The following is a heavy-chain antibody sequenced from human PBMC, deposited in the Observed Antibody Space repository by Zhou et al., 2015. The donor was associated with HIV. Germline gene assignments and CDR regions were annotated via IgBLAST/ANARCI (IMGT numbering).Heavy chain of an antibody. CDR3: ARVTVRIYYGMDV. Sequence: QVHLVQSGTEEKKPGASMKVSCKSSGYTFVDYGIHWLRQAPGQSLEWVGWISGGNGNTKYLQMYEGRVTLTRDISASTAYMEVNSLRPEDTAVYYCARVTVRIYYGMDVWGQGTTVTVSS. J-gene: IGHJ6*02. D-gene: IGHD4-17*01. V-gene: IGHV1-3*05. CDR1: GYTFVDYG. CDR2: ISGGNGNT.